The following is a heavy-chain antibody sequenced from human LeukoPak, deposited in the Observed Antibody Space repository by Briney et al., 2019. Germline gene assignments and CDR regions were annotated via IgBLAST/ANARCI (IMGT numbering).Heavy chain of an antibody. Sequence: GESLKISSKGSGYSFANYWIGWVRQMPGKGLEWMGIIYPGDSNTRYSPSFQGQVPISADKSISTAYLQWGSLKASDTAMYYCARHLSIAGNLDYWGQGTLVTVSS. D-gene: IGHD1-14*01. J-gene: IGHJ4*02. V-gene: IGHV5-51*01. CDR2: IYPGDSNT. CDR3: ARHLSIAGNLDY. CDR1: GYSFANYW.